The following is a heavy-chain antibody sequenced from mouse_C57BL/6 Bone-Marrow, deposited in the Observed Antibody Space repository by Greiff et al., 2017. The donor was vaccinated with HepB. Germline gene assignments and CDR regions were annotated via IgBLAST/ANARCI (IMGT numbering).Heavy chain of an antibody. D-gene: IGHD1-1*01. J-gene: IGHJ3*01. V-gene: IGHV1-62-2*01. CDR2: FYPGSGSI. CDR3: ARNEGSNPLYYYGSSYVWFAY. Sequence: VQLQQSGAELVKPGASVKLSCKASGYTFTEYTIHWVKQRSGQGLEWIGWFYPGSGSIKYNEKFKDKATLTADKSSSTVYMELSRLTSEDSAVYFCARNEGSNPLYYYGSSYVWFAYWGQGTLVTVSA. CDR1: GYTFTEYT.